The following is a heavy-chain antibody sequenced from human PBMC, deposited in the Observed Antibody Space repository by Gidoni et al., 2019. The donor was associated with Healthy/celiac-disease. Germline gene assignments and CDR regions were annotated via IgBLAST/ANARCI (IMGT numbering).Heavy chain of an antibody. CDR2: ISYDGSNK. CDR3: ARGENGIGY. V-gene: IGHV3-30*04. Sequence: QVQLVESGGGVVQPGRSLRLSCAASGFTFSSYAMHWVRQAPGKGLEWVAVISYDGSNKYYADSVKGRFTISRDNSKNTLYLQMNSLRAEDTAVYYCARGENGIGYWRQGTLVTVSS. CDR1: GFTFSSYA. D-gene: IGHD1-1*01. J-gene: IGHJ4*02.